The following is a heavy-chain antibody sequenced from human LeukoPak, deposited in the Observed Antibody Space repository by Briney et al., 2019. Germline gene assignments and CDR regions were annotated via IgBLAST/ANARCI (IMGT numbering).Heavy chain of an antibody. Sequence: PGGSLTLSCAASGFTFSSYGMHWVRQPPGKGLEWVAVISYDGSNKYYADSEKGRFTISRAKSKNTLYLQMNSLSAEAEAVYYCAQGNARRGPSGYDILDYWGQGTLVTVSS. CDR3: AQGNARRGPSGYDILDY. CDR2: ISYDGSNK. CDR1: GFTFSSYG. V-gene: IGHV3-30*18. D-gene: IGHD5-12*01. J-gene: IGHJ4*02.